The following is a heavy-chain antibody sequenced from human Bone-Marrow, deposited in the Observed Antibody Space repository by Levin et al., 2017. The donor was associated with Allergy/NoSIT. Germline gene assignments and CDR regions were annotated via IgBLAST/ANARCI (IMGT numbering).Heavy chain of an antibody. CDR1: GFTVSNHY. Sequence: GESLKISCAASGFTVSNHYMTWVRQAPGKGLEWVSLIYSGGGTQYADSVRGRFTISRDSSQNTLYLQMNSLRAEDTAIYYCARSFNWNYAGGQGTLVTVSS. V-gene: IGHV3-66*01. D-gene: IGHD1-7*01. J-gene: IGHJ4*02. CDR2: IYSGGGT. CDR3: ARSFNWNYA.